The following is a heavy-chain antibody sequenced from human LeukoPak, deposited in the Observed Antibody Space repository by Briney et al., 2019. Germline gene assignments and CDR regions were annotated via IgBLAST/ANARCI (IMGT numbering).Heavy chain of an antibody. Sequence: GGSLRLSCAASGFTFSNYGMHWVRQAPGKGLEWVSYISSSSSTIYYADSVKGRFTISRDNAKNSLFLQMNSLRAEDTAVYYCAREGDGYNSPIDYWGQGTLVTVSS. CDR3: AREGDGYNSPIDY. D-gene: IGHD5-24*01. V-gene: IGHV3-48*04. CDR2: ISSSSSTI. J-gene: IGHJ4*02. CDR1: GFTFSNYG.